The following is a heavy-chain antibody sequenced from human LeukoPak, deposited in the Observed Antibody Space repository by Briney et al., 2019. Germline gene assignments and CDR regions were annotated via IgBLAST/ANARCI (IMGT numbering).Heavy chain of an antibody. CDR1: GFTFSNYA. D-gene: IGHD4-17*01. V-gene: IGHV3-23*01. J-gene: IGHJ1*01. Sequence: GGSLRLSCAGSGFTFSNYAMTWVRQAPGKGLEWVSSISGNSDRTYYADSVKGRFTISRDNSKNTVTLQMNSLRAEDTAAYSCAKGHGDYVPAEYLQHWGQGTLVTVSS. CDR2: ISGNSDRT. CDR3: AKGHGDYVPAEYLQH.